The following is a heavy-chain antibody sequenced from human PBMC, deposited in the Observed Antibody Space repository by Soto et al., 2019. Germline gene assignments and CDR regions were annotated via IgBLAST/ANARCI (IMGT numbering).Heavy chain of an antibody. Sequence: AVKVSCKHSGLTLRDSAVRCVPQRRGHLLEWIGWIVVGSGNTNYAEDFQRRVTITRDMTTNTVYMALSSLRSEDSAVFFCAAXVLTYDNSGYYFDGFDTWGQGTMVTVSS. CDR1: GLTLRDSA. D-gene: IGHD3-22*01. CDR2: IVVGSGNT. CDR3: AAXVLTYDNSGYYFDGFDT. V-gene: IGHV1-58*01. J-gene: IGHJ3*02.